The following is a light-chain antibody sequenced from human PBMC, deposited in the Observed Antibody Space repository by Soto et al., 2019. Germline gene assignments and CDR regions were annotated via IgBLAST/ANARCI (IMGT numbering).Light chain of an antibody. CDR1: QSVSSSY. J-gene: IGKJ2*01. CDR3: QQYGSSPVYT. Sequence: EIVLTQSPGTLSLSPGERATLSCRASQSVSSSYLAWYQQKPGQAPRLLIYGASSRATGIPDRFSGRGSGADFPLTISRLEPEDFAVYYCQQYGSSPVYTFGQGTKLEIK. V-gene: IGKV3-20*01. CDR2: GAS.